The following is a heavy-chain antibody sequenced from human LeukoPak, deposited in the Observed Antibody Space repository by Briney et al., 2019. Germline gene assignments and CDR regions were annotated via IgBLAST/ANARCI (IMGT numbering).Heavy chain of an antibody. J-gene: IGHJ4*02. CDR3: ANQKFSGTYLPDY. Sequence: GGSLRLSCAASGLILSNYNMHWVRQAPGKGLEWVAFILFDGTNTKYADSVKGRFTISRDNSKSTLYLQMNTLRTEDTAVYYCANQKFSGTYLPDYWGQGIMVTVSS. V-gene: IGHV3-30*02. D-gene: IGHD3-10*01. CDR1: GLILSNYN. CDR2: ILFDGTNT.